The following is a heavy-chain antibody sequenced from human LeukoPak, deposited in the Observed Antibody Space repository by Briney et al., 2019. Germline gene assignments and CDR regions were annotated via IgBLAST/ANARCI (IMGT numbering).Heavy chain of an antibody. CDR2: INWNGGSA. J-gene: IGHJ6*03. V-gene: IGHV3-9*01. D-gene: IGHD6-19*01. CDR1: GFTFDDYA. CDR3: AKASGMALAGTSSYYSYYYMDV. Sequence: GGSLRLSCAASGFTFDDYAMHWGRQAPGKGREWGSGINWNGGSAGYADSVKGRFSISRDNARNSLYLQMNSLRAEDTAFYYCAKASGMALAGTSSYYSYYYMDVWGKGTTVTISS.